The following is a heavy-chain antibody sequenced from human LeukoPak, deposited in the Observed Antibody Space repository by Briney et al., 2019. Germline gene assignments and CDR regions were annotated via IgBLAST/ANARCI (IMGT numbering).Heavy chain of an antibody. CDR1: GGSISSYY. Sequence: PSETLSLTCTVSGGSISSYYWSWIRQPPGKGLEWIGYIYYSGSTNYNPSLKSRVTISLDTSKNQFSLKLSSVTAADTAVYYCARTYYYDSSANWFDPWGQGTLVTVSS. CDR2: IYYSGST. D-gene: IGHD3-22*01. CDR3: ARTYYYDSSANWFDP. J-gene: IGHJ5*02. V-gene: IGHV4-59*01.